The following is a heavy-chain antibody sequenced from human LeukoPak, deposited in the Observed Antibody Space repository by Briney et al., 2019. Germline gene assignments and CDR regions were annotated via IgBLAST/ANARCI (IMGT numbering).Heavy chain of an antibody. J-gene: IGHJ5*02. D-gene: IGHD3-3*01. CDR3: AISPRGTIFGVGPTNWFDP. Sequence: SETLSLTCAVYGGSFSGYYWSWIRQPPGKGLEWIGEINHSGSTNYNPSLKSRVTISVDTSKNQFSLKLSSVTAADTAVYYCAISPRGTIFGVGPTNWFDPWGQGTLVTVSS. V-gene: IGHV4-34*01. CDR1: GGSFSGYY. CDR2: INHSGST.